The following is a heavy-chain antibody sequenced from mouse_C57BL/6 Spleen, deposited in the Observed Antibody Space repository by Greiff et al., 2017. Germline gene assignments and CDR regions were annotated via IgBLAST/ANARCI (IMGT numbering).Heavy chain of an antibody. V-gene: IGHV1-74*01. CDR1: GYTFTSYW. CDR2: IHPSDSDT. D-gene: IGHD4-1*01. Sequence: QVQLQQSGAELVKPGASVKVSCKASGYTFTSYWMHWVKPRPGQGLEWIGRIHPSDSDTNYNQKFKGKATLTVDKSSSPAYMQLSSLTSEDSAVDYCAISGTRAWFAYWGQGTLVTVSA. J-gene: IGHJ3*01. CDR3: AISGTRAWFAY.